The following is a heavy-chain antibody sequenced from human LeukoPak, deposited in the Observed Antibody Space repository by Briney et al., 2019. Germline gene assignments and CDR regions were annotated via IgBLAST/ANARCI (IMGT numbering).Heavy chain of an antibody. Sequence: ASVKVSCKASGYTFTVFHIHWVRQAPGQGLEWMGLINPNSGGTNYAQKFQGRATMTRDTSISTAYMELIRLRSDDTAVYYCAKEGTGIDYWGQGTLVTVSS. J-gene: IGHJ4*02. D-gene: IGHD3/OR15-3a*01. CDR3: AKEGTGIDY. CDR2: INPNSGGT. V-gene: IGHV1-2*02. CDR1: GYTFTVFH.